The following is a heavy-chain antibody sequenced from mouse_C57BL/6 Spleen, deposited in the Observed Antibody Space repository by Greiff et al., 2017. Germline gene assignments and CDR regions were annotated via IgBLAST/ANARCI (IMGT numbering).Heavy chain of an antibody. D-gene: IGHD2-2*01. J-gene: IGHJ2*01. CDR1: GYTFTSYD. CDR2: IYPRDGST. CDR3: ARDRRGHYYGYGHFDY. V-gene: IGHV1-85*01. Sequence: VQLQQSGPELVKPGASVKLSCKASGYTFTSYDINWVKQRPGQGLEWIGWIYPRDGSTKNNEKFKGKATLTVDTSSSTAYMELHSLTSEDSAVYFCARDRRGHYYGYGHFDYGGQGTTLTVSS.